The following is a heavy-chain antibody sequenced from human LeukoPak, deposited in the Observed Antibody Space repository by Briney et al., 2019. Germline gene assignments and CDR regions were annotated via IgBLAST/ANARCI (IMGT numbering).Heavy chain of an antibody. CDR3: ASSLVAGYYYYNYYYMDV. D-gene: IGHD5-18*01. CDR2: ISSSSSYI. J-gene: IGHJ6*03. Sequence: PGGSLRLSCAASGFTFSSYTMNWVRQAPGKGLEWVSSISSSSSYIYYADSVEGRFTISGDNAKNSLYLQMNSLRAEDTAVYYCASSLVAGYYYYNYYYMDVWGKGTTVTVS. V-gene: IGHV3-21*01. CDR1: GFTFSSYT.